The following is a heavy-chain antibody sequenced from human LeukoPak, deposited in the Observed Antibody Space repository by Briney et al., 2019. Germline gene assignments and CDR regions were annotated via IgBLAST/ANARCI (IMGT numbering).Heavy chain of an antibody. CDR3: ARDMYYYDGSGDY. CDR1: GGSISSYY. D-gene: IGHD3-22*01. V-gene: IGHV4-59*12. J-gene: IGHJ4*02. Sequence: SETLSLTCTVSGGSISSYYWSWIRQPPGKGLEWIGYIYYSGSTNYNPSLKSRVTISVDTSKNRFSLKLSSVTAADTAVYYCARDMYYYDGSGDYWGQGTLVTVSS. CDR2: IYYSGST.